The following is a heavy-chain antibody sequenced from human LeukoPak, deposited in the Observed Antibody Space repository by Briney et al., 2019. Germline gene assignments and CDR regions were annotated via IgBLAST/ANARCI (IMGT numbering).Heavy chain of an antibody. J-gene: IGHJ3*02. Sequence: PSETLSLTCTVSGGSINNYWSWIRQPAGKGLEWIGRIYTRGSTNYNPSLKSRVTMSVDTSKSQFSLKLSSVTAADTAVYYCARGRYCSADICSGGDAFDIWGQGTMVSVSS. CDR2: IYTRGST. D-gene: IGHD2-15*01. V-gene: IGHV4-4*07. CDR1: GGSINNY. CDR3: ARGRYCSADICSGGDAFDI.